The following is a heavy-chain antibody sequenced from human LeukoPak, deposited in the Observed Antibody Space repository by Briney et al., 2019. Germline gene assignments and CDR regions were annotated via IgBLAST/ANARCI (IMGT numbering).Heavy chain of an antibody. CDR2: IWYDESKK. CDR3: ARDSCSTTSCLDY. CDR1: GVIFIRYG. V-gene: IGHV3-33*01. D-gene: IGHD2-2*01. J-gene: IGHJ4*02. Sequence: GGSLRLSCAASGVIFIRYGMHWVRQAPGKGLEWVAVIWYDESKKYYADSVEGRFTISRDKSKNTLYLQMNSLRAEDTAVYYCARDSCSTTSCLDYWGQGTLVTVSS.